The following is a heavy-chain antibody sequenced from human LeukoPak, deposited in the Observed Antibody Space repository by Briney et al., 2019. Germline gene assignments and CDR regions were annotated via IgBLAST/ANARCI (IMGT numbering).Heavy chain of an antibody. V-gene: IGHV3-15*01. CDR2: VKSRSAGETT. Sequence: GGSLRLSCAASGFSISNDWMSWVRQAPGKGLEWVARVKSRSAGETTDYAAPVKGRFTISRDDSKHTLYLQMNSLKTEDTAVYYCTLIQGWGSGSYYRDFWGQGTPVTVSS. CDR3: TLIQGWGSGSYYRDF. J-gene: IGHJ4*02. D-gene: IGHD3-10*01. CDR1: GFSISNDW.